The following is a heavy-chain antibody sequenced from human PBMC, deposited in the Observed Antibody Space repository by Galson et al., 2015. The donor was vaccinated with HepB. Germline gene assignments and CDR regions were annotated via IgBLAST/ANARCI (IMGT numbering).Heavy chain of an antibody. CDR3: TRQYCGGDCYRYYYYYMDV. Sequence: SVKVSCKASGYTFTGYYMHWVRQAPGQGLEWMGRINPSSGGTNYAQKFQGRVTMTRDTSISTAYMELSRLRSDDTAVYYCTRQYCGGDCYRYYYYYMDVWGKGTTVTVSS. D-gene: IGHD2-21*01. CDR2: INPSSGGT. CDR1: GYTFTGYY. J-gene: IGHJ6*03. V-gene: IGHV1-2*06.